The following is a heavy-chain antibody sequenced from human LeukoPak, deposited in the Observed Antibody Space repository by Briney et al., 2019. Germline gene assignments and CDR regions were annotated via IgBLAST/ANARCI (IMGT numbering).Heavy chain of an antibody. Sequence: GGSLRLPCAASGFTYSDYYMIWPRQAPGKGLVWLSYISSSSTYTNYADSVKGRFTISRDNAKNSLYLQMNSLRAEDTAVYYCARGAPGISAADYWGQGTLVTVSS. D-gene: IGHD6-13*01. CDR1: GFTYSDYY. V-gene: IGHV3-11*06. J-gene: IGHJ4*02. CDR3: ARGAPGISAADY. CDR2: ISSSSTYT.